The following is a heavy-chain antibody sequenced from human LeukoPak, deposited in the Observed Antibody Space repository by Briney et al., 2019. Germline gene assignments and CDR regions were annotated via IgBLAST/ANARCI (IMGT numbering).Heavy chain of an antibody. CDR1: GGSISSGSYY. J-gene: IGHJ3*01. CDR3: ARMGLGDPTF. D-gene: IGHD3-10*01. CDR2: IYTSGST. Sequence: SQTLSLTCTVSGGSISSGSYYWSWIRQPAGKGLEWIGRIYTSGSTNYNPSLKSRVTISVDTSKDQFSLKLSSVTAADTAVYYCARMGLGDPTFWGQGTMVTVSS. V-gene: IGHV4-61*02.